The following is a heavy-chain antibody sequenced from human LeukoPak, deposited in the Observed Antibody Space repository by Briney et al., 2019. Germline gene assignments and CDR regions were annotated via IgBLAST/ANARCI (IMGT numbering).Heavy chain of an antibody. CDR3: AKDLGIVGAPGAFDI. CDR1: GFTFSSYA. D-gene: IGHD1-26*01. CDR2: ISGSGGST. V-gene: IGHV3-23*01. Sequence: GGSLRLSCAASGFTFSSYAMSWVRQAPGKGPEWVSAISGSGGSTYYADSVKGRFTISRDNSKNTLYLQMNSLRAEDTAVYYCAKDLGIVGAPGAFDIWGQGTMVTVSS. J-gene: IGHJ3*02.